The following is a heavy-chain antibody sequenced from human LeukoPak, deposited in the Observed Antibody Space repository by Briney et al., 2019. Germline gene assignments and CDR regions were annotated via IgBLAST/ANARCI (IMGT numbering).Heavy chain of an antibody. CDR2: ISSSSYT. J-gene: IGHJ4*02. CDR3: ARGPLIAAAGTW. V-gene: IGHV3-11*05. CDR1: GFTFSDYY. D-gene: IGHD6-13*01. Sequence: GGSLRLSCAASGFTFSDYYMSWIRQAPGKGLEWVSYISSSSYTNYADSVKGRFTISRDNAKNSLYLQMNSLRAEDTAVYYCARGPLIAAAGTWWGQGTLVTVSS.